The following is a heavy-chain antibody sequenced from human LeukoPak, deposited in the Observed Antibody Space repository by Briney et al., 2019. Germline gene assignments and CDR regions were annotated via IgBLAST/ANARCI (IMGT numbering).Heavy chain of an antibody. CDR3: ARAMSTFGGVRNYFDS. D-gene: IGHD3-16*01. V-gene: IGHV3-48*04. Sequence: GGSLRLSCAASGFTFSGHNMNWVRQAPGKGLEWISFVSISSGTIYYADSVNGRFGISRDNAKSSLDLEMNSLRAEDTAVYYCARAMSTFGGVRNYFDSWGQGTLVTVSS. CDR2: VSISSGTI. J-gene: IGHJ4*02. CDR1: GFTFSGHN.